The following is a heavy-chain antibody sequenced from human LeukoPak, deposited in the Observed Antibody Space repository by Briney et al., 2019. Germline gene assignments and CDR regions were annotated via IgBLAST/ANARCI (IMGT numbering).Heavy chain of an antibody. J-gene: IGHJ4*02. CDR3: AKEHFGWLQSPFYFDY. Sequence: PGGSLRLSCAASGFTFSSYGMHWVRQAPGKGLEWVAFIRYDGSHKDYADSVKGRFTISRDNSKNTLSLQMNSLRAEDTALYYCAKEHFGWLQSPFYFDYWGQGTLVTVSS. CDR1: GFTFSSYG. D-gene: IGHD5-24*01. CDR2: IRYDGSHK. V-gene: IGHV3-30*02.